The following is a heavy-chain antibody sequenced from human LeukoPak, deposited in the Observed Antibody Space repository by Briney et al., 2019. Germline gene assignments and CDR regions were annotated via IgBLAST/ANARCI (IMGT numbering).Heavy chain of an antibody. Sequence: ASVKVSCKASGYTFTGYYMHWVRQAPGQGLERMGWINPNSGGTNYAQKFQGRVTMTRDTSISTAYMELSRLRSDDTAVYYCARDPYIVVVPAALDPWGQGTLVTVSS. CDR1: GYTFTGYY. V-gene: IGHV1-2*02. D-gene: IGHD2-2*01. CDR3: ARDPYIVVVPAALDP. CDR2: INPNSGGT. J-gene: IGHJ5*02.